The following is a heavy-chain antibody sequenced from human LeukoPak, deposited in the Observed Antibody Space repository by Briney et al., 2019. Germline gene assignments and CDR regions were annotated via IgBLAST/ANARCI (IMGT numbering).Heavy chain of an antibody. CDR3: ARDEGGRYFDY. J-gene: IGHJ4*02. V-gene: IGHV3-11*04. CDR2: ISRSGITI. Sequence: GGSLRLSCAASGFTVSSNYMSWVRQAPGKGLEWVSYISRSGITIYYADSAKGRFTISRDNAKNSLYLQMNSLRAEDTAVYYCARDEGGRYFDYWGQGTLVTVSS. D-gene: IGHD3-16*01. CDR1: GFTVSSNY.